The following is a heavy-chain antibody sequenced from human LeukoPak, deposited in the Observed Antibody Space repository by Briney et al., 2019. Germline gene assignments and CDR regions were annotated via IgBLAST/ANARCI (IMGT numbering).Heavy chain of an antibody. Sequence: PGGSLRLSCGASGFTFSSYAMHWVRQAPGKGLEYVSAISSNGGSTYYANSVKGRFTISRDNSKNTLYLQMGSLRAEDMAVYYCARADDFWSGYYARYFPGFDYWGQGTLVTVSS. CDR1: GFTFSSYA. CDR3: ARADDFWSGYYARYFPGFDY. J-gene: IGHJ4*02. CDR2: ISSNGGST. V-gene: IGHV3-64*01. D-gene: IGHD3-3*01.